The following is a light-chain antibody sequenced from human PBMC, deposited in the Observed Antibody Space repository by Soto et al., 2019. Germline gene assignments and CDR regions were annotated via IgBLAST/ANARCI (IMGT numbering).Light chain of an antibody. CDR2: EVT. J-gene: IGLJ1*01. CDR1: SSDVGGYNY. Sequence: QSALTQPPSASGSPGQSVTISCTGTSSDVGGYNYVSWYQHHPGKAPKLMIYEVTKRPSGVPDRFSGSKSGNTASLTVSGLQAEDEADYYCLSYADTAYVFGTGTKVTVL. CDR3: LSYADTAYV. V-gene: IGLV2-8*01.